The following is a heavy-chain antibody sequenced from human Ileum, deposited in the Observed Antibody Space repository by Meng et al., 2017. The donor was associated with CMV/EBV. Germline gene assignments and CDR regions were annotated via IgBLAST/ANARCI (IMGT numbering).Heavy chain of an antibody. V-gene: IGHV4-59*01. CDR1: GGSISGYY. J-gene: IGHJ4*02. Sequence: SETLSLTCTVSGGSISGYYWSWIRQSPGKGLEWIGYVSYSGGTNFNTSLKTRATTSVNRSKNQFSLKLRSVTPADTAVYYCARDRHYSDISGYDLYFHDWGQGMLVTVSS. CDR3: ARDRHYSDISGYDLYFHD. CDR2: VSYSGGT. D-gene: IGHD3-22*01.